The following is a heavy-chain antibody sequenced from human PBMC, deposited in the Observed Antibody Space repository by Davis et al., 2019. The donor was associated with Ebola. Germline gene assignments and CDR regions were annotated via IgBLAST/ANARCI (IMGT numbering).Heavy chain of an antibody. Sequence: GESLKISCAASGFTFSSFGMSWVRQAPGKGLEWISAMSASGGVTHYADSVKGRFAISRDNSKNTLYLQMNSLRAEDTAVYYCARGPPEDVVVVVVAADYWGQGTLVTVSS. V-gene: IGHV3-23*01. CDR3: ARGPPEDVVVVVVAADY. D-gene: IGHD2-15*01. CDR1: GFTFSSFG. J-gene: IGHJ4*02. CDR2: MSASGGVT.